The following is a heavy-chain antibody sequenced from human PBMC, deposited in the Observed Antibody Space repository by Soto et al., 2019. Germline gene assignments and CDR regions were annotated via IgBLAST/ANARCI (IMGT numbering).Heavy chain of an antibody. CDR2: MTPNSGNT. V-gene: IGHV1-8*01. J-gene: IGHJ6*03. CDR3: XXXXXXXTYYMDV. Sequence: QVQLVQSGAEVKKPGASVKVSCKASGYTFTSYDINWVRQATGQGLEWMGWMTPNSGNTGYAQKFQGRVTMTSNTXXXTXXXXXXXXXXXXXXXXXXXXXXXXXTYYMDVWGKGTTVTVSS. CDR1: GYTFTSYD.